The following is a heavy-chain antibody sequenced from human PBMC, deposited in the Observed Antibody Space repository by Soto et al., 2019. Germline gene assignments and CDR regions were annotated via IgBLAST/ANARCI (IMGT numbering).Heavy chain of an antibody. CDR2: INPTGGT. Sequence: QVQLQQWGAGLLKPSETLSLTCAVYGGSFSGYYWSWVRPSPGKGLEWIGEINPTGGTNYNPSLKRRVTISVDTSQDPFSLQLSSVTAADTAVYYCARARATPASRNLDYWGQGTLVTVSS. D-gene: IGHD1-1*01. CDR1: GGSFSGYY. J-gene: IGHJ4*02. V-gene: IGHV4-34*01. CDR3: ARARATPASRNLDY.